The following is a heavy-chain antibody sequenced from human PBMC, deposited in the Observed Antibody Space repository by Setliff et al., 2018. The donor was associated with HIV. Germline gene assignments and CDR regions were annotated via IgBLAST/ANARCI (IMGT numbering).Heavy chain of an antibody. V-gene: IGHV4-39*01. CDR1: GGSINRSNYY. Sequence: LSLTCTVPGGSINRSNYYWGWIRQPPGKGLEWIGEIDHSGSTKYHASLKSRVTISVDTSQNQFSLKLTSVTAADTAVYYCARLRQWLAFFDSWGQGTLVTVSS. CDR2: IDHSGST. J-gene: IGHJ4*02. CDR3: ARLRQWLAFFDS. D-gene: IGHD6-19*01.